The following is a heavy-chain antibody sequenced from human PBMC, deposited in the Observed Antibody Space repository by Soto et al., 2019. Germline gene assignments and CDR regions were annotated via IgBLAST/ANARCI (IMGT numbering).Heavy chain of an antibody. D-gene: IGHD2-15*01. V-gene: IGHV4-59*01. Sequence: SETLSLTCTVSGGSISSYYWSWIRQPPGKGLEWIGYIYYSGSTNYNPSLKSRVTISVDTSKNQFSLKLSSATAADTAVYYCARVRMRWYPGFDYWGQGTLVTVSS. CDR1: GGSISSYY. J-gene: IGHJ4*02. CDR2: IYYSGST. CDR3: ARVRMRWYPGFDY.